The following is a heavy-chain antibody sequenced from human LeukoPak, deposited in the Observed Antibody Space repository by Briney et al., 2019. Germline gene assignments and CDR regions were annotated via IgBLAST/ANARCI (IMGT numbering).Heavy chain of an antibody. CDR2: INPNSGGT. V-gene: IGHV1-2*02. CDR1: GYTFTGYY. J-gene: IGHJ4*02. Sequence: GASVKVSCKASGYTFTGYYMHWVRQAPGQGLEWMGWINPNSGGTNYAQKFQGRVTMTRDMSISTAYMELSRLRSDDTAVYYCARTPYDFWSGYHFVPFDYWGQGTLVTVSS. CDR3: ARTPYDFWSGYHFVPFDY. D-gene: IGHD3-3*01.